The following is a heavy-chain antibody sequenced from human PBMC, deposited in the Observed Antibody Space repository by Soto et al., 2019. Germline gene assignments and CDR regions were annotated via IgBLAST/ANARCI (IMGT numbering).Heavy chain of an antibody. D-gene: IGHD2-2*01. Sequence: QVQLQESGPGLVKPSQTLSLTCTVSGGSISSGGYYWSWIRQHPGKGLEWIGYIYYSGSTYYNPSLKSRVTISVETSKNQFSLKLSSVTAADTAVYYCARGSGKGYCSSASCPKYNWFDPWGQGTLVTVSS. J-gene: IGHJ5*02. V-gene: IGHV4-31*03. CDR2: IYYSGST. CDR1: GGSISSGGYY. CDR3: ARGSGKGYCSSASCPKYNWFDP.